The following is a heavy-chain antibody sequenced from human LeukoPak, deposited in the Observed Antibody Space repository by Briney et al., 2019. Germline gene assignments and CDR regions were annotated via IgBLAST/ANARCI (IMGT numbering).Heavy chain of an antibody. V-gene: IGHV3-30-3*01. J-gene: IGHJ5*02. D-gene: IGHD6-13*01. CDR2: ISSDGNNN. CDR3: AREDSSRSYNWFDA. Sequence: GRSLRLSCAASGFTFSSYPMHWVRQAPGKGLEWVAVISSDGNNNYYADSVRGRFTISRDNSKNTLYLQVNILRTEDTAVYYCAREDSSRSYNWFDAWGQGTLVTVSS. CDR1: GFTFSSYP.